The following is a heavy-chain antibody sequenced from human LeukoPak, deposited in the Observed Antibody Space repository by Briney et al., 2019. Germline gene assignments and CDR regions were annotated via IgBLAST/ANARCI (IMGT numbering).Heavy chain of an antibody. D-gene: IGHD6-19*01. V-gene: IGHV1-69*04. CDR1: GGTFSSYA. CDR2: IIPILGIA. Sequence: GSSVKVSCKASGGTFSSYAISWVRQAPGQGLEWMGRIIPILGIANYAQKFQGRVTITADKSTSTAYMELSSLRSEDTAVYYCATGPISSGWTSWGQGTLVTVSS. J-gene: IGHJ5*02. CDR3: ATGPISSGWTS.